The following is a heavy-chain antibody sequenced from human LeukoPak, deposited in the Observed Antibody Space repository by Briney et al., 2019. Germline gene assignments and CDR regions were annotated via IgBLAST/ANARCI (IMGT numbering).Heavy chain of an antibody. V-gene: IGHV3-66*04. CDR2: IHSDDST. J-gene: IGHJ4*02. CDR1: GFTVSSNY. Sequence: GGSLKLSCAASGFTVSSNYISWVRQAPGKGLEWVSVIHSDDSTYYADSVKDRFTISRDNSRNTLYLQMNSLRAEDTAVYYCARQLFISTSFYYILDFWGQGTLVTVSS. D-gene: IGHD2/OR15-2a*01. CDR3: ARQLFISTSFYYILDF.